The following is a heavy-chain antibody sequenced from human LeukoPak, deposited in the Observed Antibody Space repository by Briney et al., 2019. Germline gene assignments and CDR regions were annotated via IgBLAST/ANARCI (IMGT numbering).Heavy chain of an antibody. J-gene: IGHJ1*01. CDR2: INPNSGGT. V-gene: IGHV1-2*06. D-gene: IGHD2-21*02. CDR1: GYTFTGYY. Sequence: ASVKVSCKASGYTFTGYYMHWVRQAPGQGLEWMGRINPNSGGTNYAQKFQGRVTMTRDTSISTAYMELSRLRSDDTAVYYCARGGPYCGGDCYDGEYLQHWGQGTLVTVSS. CDR3: ARGGPYCGGDCYDGEYLQH.